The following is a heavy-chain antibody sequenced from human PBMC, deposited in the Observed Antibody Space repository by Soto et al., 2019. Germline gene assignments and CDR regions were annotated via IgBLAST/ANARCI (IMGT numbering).Heavy chain of an antibody. CDR2: ITWDGGST. CDR3: AKDINSSGWYSLDY. V-gene: IGHV3-43*01. J-gene: IGHJ4*02. CDR1: GFSFDVYT. D-gene: IGHD6-19*01. Sequence: GESLRLSCAASGFSFDVYTMHWVRQGPGKGLEWVSLITWDGGSTYYADSVKGRFTISRDNSKNSLYLQMNSLRTEDTALYYCAKDINSSGWYSLDYWGQGT.